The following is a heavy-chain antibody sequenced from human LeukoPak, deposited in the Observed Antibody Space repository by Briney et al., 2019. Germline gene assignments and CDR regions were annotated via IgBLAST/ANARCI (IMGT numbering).Heavy chain of an antibody. V-gene: IGHV3-7*01. CDR3: ARDQGYCTSVNGRGDALDV. Sequence: GGSLRLSCEASGFTFTSPWMSWVRQVPGKGLEWVAKINEDGREKYYVDSVKGRFTISRDNAKNSPSLQMNSLRAEDTAVYYCARDQGYCTSVNGRGDALDVWGQGSMVSASS. CDR2: INEDGREK. CDR1: GFTFTSPW. J-gene: IGHJ3*01. D-gene: IGHD2-8*02.